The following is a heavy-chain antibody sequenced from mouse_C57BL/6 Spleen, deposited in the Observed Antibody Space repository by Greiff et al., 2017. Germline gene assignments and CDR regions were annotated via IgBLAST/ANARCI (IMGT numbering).Heavy chain of an antibody. CDR1: GYTFTSYW. D-gene: IGHD2-1*01. CDR2: IHPYDSDT. Sequence: QVQLQQPGAELVKPGASVKVSCKASGYTFTSYWMHWVKQRPGQGLEWIGRIHPYDSDTNYNQKFKGKATLTVDKSSSTAYMQLSSLTSEDSAVYYCAMGNYGNYGDYWGQGTTLTVSS. J-gene: IGHJ2*01. CDR3: AMGNYGNYGDY. V-gene: IGHV1-74*01.